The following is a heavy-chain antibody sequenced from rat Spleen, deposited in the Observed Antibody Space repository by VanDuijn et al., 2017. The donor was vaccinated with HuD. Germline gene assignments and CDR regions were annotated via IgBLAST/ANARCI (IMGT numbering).Heavy chain of an antibody. CDR3: ARSDYSSPYYFDY. CDR2: IWGNGDT. CDR1: GFSLSSYG. Sequence: QVRLKESGPGLVQPSQTLSLTCTVSGFSLSSYGVIWVRQPPEKGLEWMGVIWGNGDTNYNSGLKSRLSISRDTSKSQLFLQMNDLQTEDTAMYFCARSDYSSPYYFDYWGQGVMVTVSS. J-gene: IGHJ2*01. V-gene: IGHV2S61*01. D-gene: IGHD1-2*01.